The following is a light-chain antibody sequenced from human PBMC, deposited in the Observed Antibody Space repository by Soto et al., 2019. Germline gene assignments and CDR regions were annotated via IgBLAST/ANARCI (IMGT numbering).Light chain of an antibody. V-gene: IGKV3-20*01. CDR3: QQYGSSPWT. Sequence: EVVLTQSPGTLSLSPGDRATLSCRASQSITTYLVWYQQNPGQTPRLLIYGAASRATGIPERFTGSGSGTDFTLTISRLEPEDFAVYYCQQYGSSPWTFGQGTKVDIK. CDR1: QSITTY. CDR2: GAA. J-gene: IGKJ1*01.